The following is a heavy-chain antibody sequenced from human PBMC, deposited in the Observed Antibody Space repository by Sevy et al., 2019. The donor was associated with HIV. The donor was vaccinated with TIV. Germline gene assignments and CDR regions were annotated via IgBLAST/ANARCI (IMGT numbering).Heavy chain of an antibody. D-gene: IGHD2-2*01. CDR2: VSSSSGYI. V-gene: IGHV3-21*01. J-gene: IGHJ6*03. CDR1: GFIFSTYS. CDR3: ARGNVVVPGAAPYYYYHMDV. Sequence: GGSLRLSCAASGFIFSTYSMNWVHQAPGKGLEWVSSVSSSSGYIYYADSVKGRFTISRDNAKNSLYLEMNSLRAEDTTVYFCARGNVVVPGAAPYYYYHMDVWGKGTTVTVSS.